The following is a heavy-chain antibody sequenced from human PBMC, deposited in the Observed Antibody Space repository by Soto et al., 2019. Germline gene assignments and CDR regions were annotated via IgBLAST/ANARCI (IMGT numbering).Heavy chain of an antibody. CDR1: GFLSSNYA. J-gene: IGHJ4*02. CDR3: IKEARGHSYASL. Sequence: EVQLLESGGGLVQPGGSLRLSCAASGFLSSNYAMGWVRQAPGTGLEWVSAISDSGVNTYYADSVKGRFTISRDNSKNELYLEMKSLRAGDTAVYYCIKEARGHSYASLWGQGTPVTVSS. CDR2: ISDSGVNT. D-gene: IGHD3-16*01. V-gene: IGHV3-23*01.